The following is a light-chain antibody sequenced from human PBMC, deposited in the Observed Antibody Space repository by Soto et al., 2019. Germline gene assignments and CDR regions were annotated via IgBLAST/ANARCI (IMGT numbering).Light chain of an antibody. V-gene: IGLV2-14*01. Sequence: SVLTQPASVSGSPGQSITISCTGTISDFVVYNYASWYQQHPGKAPKLMIYGVSNRPSGVSNRFSGSKSGNTASLTISGLQADDEADYYCSSHTISSALQVFGTGTKVTVL. CDR3: SSHTISSALQV. J-gene: IGLJ1*01. CDR2: GVS. CDR1: ISDFVVYNY.